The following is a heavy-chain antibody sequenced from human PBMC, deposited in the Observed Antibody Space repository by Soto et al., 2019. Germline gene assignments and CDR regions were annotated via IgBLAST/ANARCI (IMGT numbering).Heavy chain of an antibody. CDR1: GFTFSNYV. J-gene: IGHJ6*02. Sequence: EVHLLESGGGLVQPGGSLRLSCAASGFTFSNYVMTWVRQAPGKGLEWVSVISGTGGGTNNADSAKGRFTTSRDNSKNTLYLQMNSLRAEVTAVYYCAKRAFYGSGIPNYYGMDVWGQGTAVTVSS. V-gene: IGHV3-23*01. CDR2: ISGTGGGT. CDR3: AKRAFYGSGIPNYYGMDV. D-gene: IGHD3-10*01.